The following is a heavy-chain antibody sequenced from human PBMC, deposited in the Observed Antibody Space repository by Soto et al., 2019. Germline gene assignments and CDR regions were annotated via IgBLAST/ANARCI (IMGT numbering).Heavy chain of an antibody. CDR1: GYSFTSYW. CDR3: ARSNIVVVVAAKDWFDP. CDR2: IDPSDSYT. J-gene: IGHJ5*02. Sequence: PGESLKISCKGSGYSFTSYWISWVRQMPGKGLEWMGRIDPSDSYTNYSPSFQGHVTISADKSISTAYLQWSSLKASDTAMYYCARSNIVVVVAAKDWFDPWGQGTLVTVS. V-gene: IGHV5-10-1*01. D-gene: IGHD2-15*01.